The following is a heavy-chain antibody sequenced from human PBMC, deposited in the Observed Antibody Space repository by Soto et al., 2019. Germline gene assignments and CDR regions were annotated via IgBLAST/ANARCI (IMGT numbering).Heavy chain of an antibody. Sequence: PSETLSLTCTVSGNSISSYYWSWIRQPPGKGLEWIGYMYSSGSTNCNPSLKSRVTISVDTSKNQFSLKLSSVTPADTAVYYCARAGSGYSFDNWGQGTLVTAPQ. J-gene: IGHJ4*02. CDR2: MYSSGST. CDR3: ARAGSGYSFDN. D-gene: IGHD3-9*01. CDR1: GNSISSYY. V-gene: IGHV4-59*01.